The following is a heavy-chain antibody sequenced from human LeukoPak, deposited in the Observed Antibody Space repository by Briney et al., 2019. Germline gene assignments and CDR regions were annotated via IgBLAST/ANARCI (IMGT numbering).Heavy chain of an antibody. CDR3: AKSLMSIVAGTINY. D-gene: IGHD6-19*01. J-gene: IGHJ4*02. CDR2: ISGSGGST. V-gene: IGHV3-23*01. CDR1: GFTFSSYS. Sequence: PGGSLRLSCAASGFTFSSYSMNWVRQAPVKGLEWVSAISGSGGSTYYADSVKGRFTISRDNSKNTLYLQMNSLRAEDTAVYYCAKSLMSIVAGTINYWGQGTLVTVSS.